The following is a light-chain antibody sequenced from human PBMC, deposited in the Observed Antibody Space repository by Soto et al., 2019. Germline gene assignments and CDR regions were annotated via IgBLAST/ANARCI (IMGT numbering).Light chain of an antibody. J-gene: IGKJ3*01. V-gene: IGKV1-9*01. CDR1: QGISSY. Sequence: DIQLTQSPSFLSASVGVRVTITCRASQGISSYLAWYQQKPGKAPKLLIYAASTLQSGVPSRFSGSGSGTEFTLTISSLQPEDFATYYCQQLNSYPPTFGPGTKVDIK. CDR2: AAS. CDR3: QQLNSYPPT.